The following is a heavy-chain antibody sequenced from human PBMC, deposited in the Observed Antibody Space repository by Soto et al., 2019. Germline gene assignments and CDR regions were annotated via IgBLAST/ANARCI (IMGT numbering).Heavy chain of an antibody. CDR3: AKDFSPAGYYDYIWGSADY. D-gene: IGHD3-16*01. J-gene: IGHJ4*02. Sequence: EVQLLESGGGLVQPGGSLRLSCAASGFTFSSYVMSWVRQAPGKGLEWVSAISGSGGSTYYADSVKGRFTISRDNSKNTLYLQMNSLRAEDTAVYYCAKDFSPAGYYDYIWGSADYWGQGTLVTVSS. CDR1: GFTFSSYV. CDR2: ISGSGGST. V-gene: IGHV3-23*01.